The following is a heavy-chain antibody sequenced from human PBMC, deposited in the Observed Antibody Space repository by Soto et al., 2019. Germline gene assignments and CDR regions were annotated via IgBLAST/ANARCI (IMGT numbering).Heavy chain of an antibody. J-gene: IGHJ5*02. D-gene: IGHD2-2*01. V-gene: IGHV5-10-1*01. CDR2: IDPGDTYA. Sequence: ESLKISCTGFGYTFTTFWISCFLQMPVKGLEWMGRIDPGDTYATYSPAFQGHVTISADKATSTAYLQWSSLKASDTAMYFCARIYCTTTTCDSWFDPWGQGTLVTVSS. CDR1: GYTFTTFW. CDR3: ARIYCTTTTCDSWFDP.